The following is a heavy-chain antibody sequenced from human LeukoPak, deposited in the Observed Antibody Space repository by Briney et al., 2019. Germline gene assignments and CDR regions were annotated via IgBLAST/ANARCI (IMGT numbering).Heavy chain of an antibody. CDR3: ARGGYSAGFDI. Sequence: AGGSLRLSCAASGFTLSSYLMHWVRQAPGKGLVWVSRIENDGSTTTYADSVKGRFTISRDNAKNTLYLQMNSLRAEDTAVYYCARGGYSAGFDIWGQRAMVPVSS. V-gene: IGHV3-74*01. CDR2: IENDGSTT. J-gene: IGHJ3*02. D-gene: IGHD3-16*02. CDR1: GFTLSSYL.